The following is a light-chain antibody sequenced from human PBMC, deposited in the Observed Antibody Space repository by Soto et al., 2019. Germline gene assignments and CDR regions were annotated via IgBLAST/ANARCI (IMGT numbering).Light chain of an antibody. CDR3: QQSYTNPPLT. Sequence: DIQMTQSPSSLSASVGDRFTITCRASQSIVSYLNWYQEKPGKAPKLLIYAASSLRSGVPSRFSGSGSETDFTLTISSLQPEDFATYYCQQSYTNPPLTFGGGTKVDIK. CDR2: AAS. V-gene: IGKV1-39*01. J-gene: IGKJ4*01. CDR1: QSIVSY.